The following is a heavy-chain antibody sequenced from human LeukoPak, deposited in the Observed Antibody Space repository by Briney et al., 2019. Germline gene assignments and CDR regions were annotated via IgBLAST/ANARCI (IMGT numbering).Heavy chain of an antibody. V-gene: IGHV4-39*01. J-gene: IGHJ6*02. D-gene: IGHD6-13*01. CDR1: GGSINSSSYY. Sequence: SETLSLTCTVSGGSINSSSYYWGWIRQPPGKGLEWIGSIYYSGSTYYNPSLKSRVTISVDTSKNQFSLKLSSVTAADTAVYYCARLSSYSSRAITTYGMDVWGQGTTVTVSS. CDR2: IYYSGST. CDR3: ARLSSYSSRAITTYGMDV.